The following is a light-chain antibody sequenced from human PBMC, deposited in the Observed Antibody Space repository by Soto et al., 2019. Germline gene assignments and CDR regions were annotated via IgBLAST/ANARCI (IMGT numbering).Light chain of an antibody. J-gene: IGLJ1*01. CDR3: ISYTSSSTLYV. CDR1: SSDVGGYNY. V-gene: IGLV2-14*01. CDR2: GVS. Sequence: QSVLTQPASVSGSPGQSITMSCTGTSSDVGGYNYVSWYQQHPGKAPKLMIYGVSNRPSGVANRFSGSKSGNTASLTISGLQAEDEADYYCISYTSSSTLYVFGTGTKLTVL.